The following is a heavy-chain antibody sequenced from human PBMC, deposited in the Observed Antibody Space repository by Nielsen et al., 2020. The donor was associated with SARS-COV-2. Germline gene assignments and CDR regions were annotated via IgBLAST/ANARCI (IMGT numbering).Heavy chain of an antibody. D-gene: IGHD3-3*01. V-gene: IGHV3-33*01. CDR3: AREGSRGYDFGYVAY. Sequence: WIRQPPGQGLEWVAVVSYDGTKTLYADSVKGRCAISRDNSKSTVYLEVSSLRVEDTGVYYCAREGSRGYDFGYVAYWGQGTLVTVSS. CDR2: VSYDGTKT. J-gene: IGHJ4*02.